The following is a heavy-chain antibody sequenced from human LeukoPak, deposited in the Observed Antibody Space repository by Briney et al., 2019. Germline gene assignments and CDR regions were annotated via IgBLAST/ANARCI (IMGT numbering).Heavy chain of an antibody. J-gene: IGHJ6*02. CDR1: GGSISSYY. CDR3: AGELWKPPYYYNGMDV. D-gene: IGHD3-10*01. V-gene: IGHV4-59*01. Sequence: SETLSLTCTVSGGSISSYYWTWIRQLPGKGLEWIGYIYHIGSTNYNPSLKSRVTISLDTSKNQFSLRLSSVTAADTAVYYCAGELWKPPYYYNGMDVWGQGTTVTVSS. CDR2: IYHIGST.